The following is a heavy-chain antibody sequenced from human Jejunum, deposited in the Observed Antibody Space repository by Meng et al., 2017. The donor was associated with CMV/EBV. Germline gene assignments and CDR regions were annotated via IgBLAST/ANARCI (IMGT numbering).Heavy chain of an antibody. Sequence: GSITRRNYYGGWSRQPQGKGLEWIGKMYYSGTTYYNPSLKSRGTISVDTSRSQFSLKLNSVTAADTAIYYCARAPAYTSDWYFDNWGQGTLVTVSS. CDR1: GSITRRNYY. CDR2: MYYSGTT. V-gene: IGHV4-39*07. D-gene: IGHD2-2*01. J-gene: IGHJ4*02. CDR3: ARAPAYTSDWYFDN.